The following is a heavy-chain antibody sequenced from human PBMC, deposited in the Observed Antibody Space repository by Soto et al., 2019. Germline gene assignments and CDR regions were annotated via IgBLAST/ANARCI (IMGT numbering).Heavy chain of an antibody. J-gene: IGHJ5*02. V-gene: IGHV2-5*02. CDR2: IYWDDDK. Sequence: QITLKESGPTLVKPTQTLTLTCTFSGFSLSTSGVGVGWIRQPPGKALEWLALIYWDDDKRYSPSLKSRLTIPQDTSKNQVVLTMTNMDPVDTATYYCALTSPYGDYRAWFDPWGQGTLVTVSS. CDR1: GFSLSTSGVG. CDR3: ALTSPYGDYRAWFDP. D-gene: IGHD4-17*01.